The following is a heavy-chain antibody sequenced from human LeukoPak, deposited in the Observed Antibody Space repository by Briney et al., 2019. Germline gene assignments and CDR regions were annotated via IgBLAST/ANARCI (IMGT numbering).Heavy chain of an antibody. Sequence: GGSLRLSCAASGFTFSSYGMLWVRQAPGKGLEWVAVISYDGRNKYYADSVKGRFTISRDNSKNTLYLQMNSLRAEDTAVYYCAKDGDAYTEFYYYYMDVWGKGTTVTVSS. V-gene: IGHV3-30*18. J-gene: IGHJ6*03. CDR1: GFTFSSYG. CDR2: ISYDGRNK. CDR3: AKDGDAYTEFYYYYMDV. D-gene: IGHD5-24*01.